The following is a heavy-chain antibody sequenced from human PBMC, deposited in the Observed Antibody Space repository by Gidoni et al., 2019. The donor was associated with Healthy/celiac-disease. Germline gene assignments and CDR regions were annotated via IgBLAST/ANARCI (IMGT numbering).Heavy chain of an antibody. J-gene: IGHJ4*02. CDR2: ISYDGSNK. V-gene: IGHV3-30-3*01. CDR1: GFPFSSYA. CDR3: ARDGAIVVGAPYYFDY. Sequence: QVQLVESGGGVVQPGRSLRLSCAASGFPFSSYAMHWVRQAPGKGLEWVAVISYDGSNKYYADSVKGRFTISRDNSKNTLYLQMNSLRAEDTAVYYCARDGAIVVGAPYYFDYWGQGTLVTVSS. D-gene: IGHD1-26*01.